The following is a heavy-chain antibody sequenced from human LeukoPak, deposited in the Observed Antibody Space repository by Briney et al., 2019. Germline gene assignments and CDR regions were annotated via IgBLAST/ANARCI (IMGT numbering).Heavy chain of an antibody. V-gene: IGHV4-39*07. J-gene: IGHJ4*02. Sequence: SETLSLTCTVSGGSISSSSYYWGWIRQPPGKGLEWIGSIYYSGSTYYNPSLKSRVTISVDTSKNQFSLKLSSVTAADTAVYYCARLLMVRGVIRFDYWGQGTLVTVSS. CDR3: ARLLMVRGVIRFDY. CDR1: GGSISSSSYY. D-gene: IGHD3-10*01. CDR2: IYYSGST.